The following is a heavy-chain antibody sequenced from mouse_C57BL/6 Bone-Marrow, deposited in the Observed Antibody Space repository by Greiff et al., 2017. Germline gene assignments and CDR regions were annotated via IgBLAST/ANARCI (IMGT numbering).Heavy chain of an antibody. CDR1: GFTFSDAW. V-gene: IGHV6-6*01. Sequence: EVMLVESGGGLVQPGGSMKLSCAASGFTFSDAWMDWVRQSPEKGLEWVAEIRNKANNHATYYAESVKGRFTISRDDSKSSVYLQMNSLRAEDTGIYYCTPLGRRTWFAYWGQGTLVTVSA. CDR2: IRNKANNHAT. J-gene: IGHJ3*01. CDR3: TPLGRRTWFAY. D-gene: IGHD4-1*01.